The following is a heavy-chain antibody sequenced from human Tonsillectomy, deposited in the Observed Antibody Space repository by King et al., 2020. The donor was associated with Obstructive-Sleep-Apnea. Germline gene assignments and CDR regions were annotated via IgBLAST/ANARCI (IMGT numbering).Heavy chain of an antibody. CDR1: GGSISSYY. V-gene: IGHV4-59*01. CDR3: ARVGGQLSWFDP. J-gene: IGHJ5*02. Sequence: VQLQESGPGLVKPSDTLSLTCTVSGGSISSYYWSWIRQPPGKGLEWIGYIYYSGSTNYNPSLKSRVTISVDTSKNQFSLKLSSVTAADTAVYYCARVGGQLSWFDPWGQGTLVTVSS. D-gene: IGHD6-13*01. CDR2: IYYSGST.